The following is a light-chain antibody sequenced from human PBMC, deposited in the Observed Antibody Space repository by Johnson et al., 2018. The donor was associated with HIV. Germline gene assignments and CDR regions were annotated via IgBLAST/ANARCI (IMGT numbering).Light chain of an antibody. CDR2: ENN. Sequence: QSVLTQPPSVSAAPGQRVTISCSGSSSNIGNIYVSWYQQLPGTAPKLLIYENNKRPSGIPDRFSGSKSGTSATLGITGLQTGDEADYYCGTWDSSRSSGLYVFGTGTEVTVL. J-gene: IGLJ1*01. V-gene: IGLV1-51*02. CDR1: SSNIGNIY. CDR3: GTWDSSRSSGLYV.